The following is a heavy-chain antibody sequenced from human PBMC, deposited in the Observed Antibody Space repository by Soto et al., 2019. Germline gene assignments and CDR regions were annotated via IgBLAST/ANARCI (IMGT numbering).Heavy chain of an antibody. Sequence: EVQLVESVGGLVQPGGSLRLSCAASGFTFSSYSMNWVRQAPGKGLEWVSYISSSSSTIYYADSVKGRFTISRDNAKNSLYLQMNSLRDEDTAVYYCAREIPSRGAGWFDPWGQGTLVTVSS. CDR2: ISSSSSTI. V-gene: IGHV3-48*02. D-gene: IGHD3-10*01. J-gene: IGHJ5*02. CDR3: AREIPSRGAGWFDP. CDR1: GFTFSSYS.